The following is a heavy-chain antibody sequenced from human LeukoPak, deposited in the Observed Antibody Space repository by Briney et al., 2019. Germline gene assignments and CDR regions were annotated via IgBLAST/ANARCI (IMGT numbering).Heavy chain of an antibody. CDR3: ARGGS. J-gene: IGHJ5*02. V-gene: IGHV1-69*13. CDR2: IIPTYGAA. Sequence: ASVKVSCEASGDTFSNYAFSWVRQAPGQGLEWVGAIIPTYGAANYAQKFRGRVTIIADESTSTVSMELRSLGSEDTAMYYCARGGSWGQGTLVTVSS. CDR1: GDTFSNYA.